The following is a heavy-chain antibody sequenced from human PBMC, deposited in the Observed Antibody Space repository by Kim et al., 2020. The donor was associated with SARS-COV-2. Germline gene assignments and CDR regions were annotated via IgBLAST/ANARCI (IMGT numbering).Heavy chain of an antibody. CDR1: GFSFSDYY. CDR3: ARMGAP. Sequence: GGSLRLSCAASGFSFSDYYMSWMRQAPGKGLEWVSYITRGSTYRDYAVSMKGRFTISRDDAQNSLYLQMNSLRADDTAVYYCARMGAPWGQGTLVTVSS. CDR2: ITRGSTYR. J-gene: IGHJ4*02. V-gene: IGHV3-11*06.